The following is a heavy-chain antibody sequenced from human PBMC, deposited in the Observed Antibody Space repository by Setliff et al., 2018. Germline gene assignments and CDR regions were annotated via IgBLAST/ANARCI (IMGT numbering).Heavy chain of an antibody. CDR3: ARDGSAFFYEH. CDR2: ISGSGAT. V-gene: IGHV3-23*01. CDR1: GFTFNSYA. D-gene: IGHD1-26*01. J-gene: IGHJ4*02. Sequence: LRLSCAVSGFTFNSYAMSWVRQAPGKGLEWVSTISGSGATYYAQSVKGRFTISRDNSKSTLYLELDSLRSDDTALYYCARDGSAFFYEHWGQGSLVTVSS.